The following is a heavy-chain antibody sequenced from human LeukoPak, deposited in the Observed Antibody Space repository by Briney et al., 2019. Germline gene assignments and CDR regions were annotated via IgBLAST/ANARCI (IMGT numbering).Heavy chain of an antibody. CDR2: ISGSGGST. D-gene: IGHD6-19*01. CDR3: AKATSSGFFDY. Sequence: GGSLRLSCAASGFTFSSYGMSWVRQAPGKGLEWVSDISGSGGSTYYADSVKGRFTISRDNSKNTLYLQMNSLRAEDTAVYYCAKATSSGFFDYWGQGTLVTVSS. J-gene: IGHJ4*02. V-gene: IGHV3-23*01. CDR1: GFTFSSYG.